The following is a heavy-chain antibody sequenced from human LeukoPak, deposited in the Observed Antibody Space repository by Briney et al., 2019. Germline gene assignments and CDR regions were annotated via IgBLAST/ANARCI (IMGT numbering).Heavy chain of an antibody. CDR1: GFTFSYYT. CDR3: ARDDVAWNDVHWFDS. Sequence: GGSLRLSCAASGFTFSYYTMNWVRQAPGKGLEWVSSISSTTTYIYYADSVKGRFTISRDNAKNSLYLQMSSLRAEDTAVYYCARDDVAWNDVHWFDSWGQGTLVTVSS. CDR2: ISSTTTYI. J-gene: IGHJ5*01. D-gene: IGHD1-1*01. V-gene: IGHV3-21*01.